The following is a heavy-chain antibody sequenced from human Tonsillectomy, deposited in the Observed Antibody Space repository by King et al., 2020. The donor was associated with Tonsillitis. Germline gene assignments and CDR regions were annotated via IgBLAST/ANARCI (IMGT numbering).Heavy chain of an antibody. J-gene: IGHJ4*02. D-gene: IGHD5-18*01. Sequence: QLVQSGAEVKKPGSSVKVSCKASGGTFSYYAISWVRQAPGQGLEWMGGIIPIFGTTNYAQKFQGRVTITADESTSTAYMELGSLRSGDTAVYYCASNGHAAMGLAYWGQGTLVTVSS. V-gene: IGHV1-69*12. CDR1: GGTFSYYA. CDR2: IIPIFGTT. CDR3: ASNGHAAMGLAY.